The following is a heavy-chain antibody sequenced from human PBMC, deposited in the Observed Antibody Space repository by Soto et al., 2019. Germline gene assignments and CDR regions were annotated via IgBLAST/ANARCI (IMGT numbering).Heavy chain of an antibody. V-gene: IGHV4-31*03. CDR2: IYYSGST. D-gene: IGHD3-10*01. CDR1: GGAISSGGYY. CDR3: ARDSTMLRGVGMDV. J-gene: IGHJ6*02. Sequence: LSLTCTVSGGAISSGGYYWSWIRQHPGKGLEWIGYIYYSGSTYYNPSLKSRVTISVDTSKNQFSLKLSSVTAADTAVDYCARDSTMLRGVGMDVWGQGTTVTVS.